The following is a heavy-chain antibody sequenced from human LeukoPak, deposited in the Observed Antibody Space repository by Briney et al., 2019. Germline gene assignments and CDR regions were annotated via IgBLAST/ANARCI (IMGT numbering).Heavy chain of an antibody. CDR2: ISAYNGNA. J-gene: IGHJ4*02. CDR1: GYTFTRYG. Sequence: ASVKVSCKASGYTFTRYGISWVRQAPGQGLEWMGWISAYNGNANYAQKLQGRVTMTTDTSTSTAYMELRSLRSDDTAVYYCARDKGSGFGPNPWDWGQGTLVTVSS. V-gene: IGHV1-18*01. D-gene: IGHD6-19*01. CDR3: ARDKGSGFGPNPWD.